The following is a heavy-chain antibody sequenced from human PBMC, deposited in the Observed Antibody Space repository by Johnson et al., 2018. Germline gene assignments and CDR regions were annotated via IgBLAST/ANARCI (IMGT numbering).Heavy chain of an antibody. D-gene: IGHD3/OR15-3a*01. Sequence: VQLQESGGSVVRPGGSLRLSCAASGFIFDDYAMSWVRQAPGKGLEWVSGIYRDGGTRGYADSVKGPFTISRDNAKNFLYLQMNRLRAEDTALYYCVGESWTYLHYGMAVWGQVTTVTVPS. CDR2: IYRDGGTR. CDR3: VGESWTYLHYGMAV. V-gene: IGHV3-20*04. CDR1: GFIFDDYA. J-gene: IGHJ6*02.